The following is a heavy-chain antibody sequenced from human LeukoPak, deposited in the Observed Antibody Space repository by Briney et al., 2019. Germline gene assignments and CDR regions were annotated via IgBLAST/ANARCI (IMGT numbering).Heavy chain of an antibody. CDR3: AKSGVVVVAATS. D-gene: IGHD2-15*01. CDR2: ISGSGGST. J-gene: IGHJ5*02. Sequence: GGSLRLSYAASGFTFSSYSMRWVRQAPGKGLEWVSAISGSGGSTYYADSVKGRFTISRDNSKNTVYLQMNSLKAEDTAVYYCAKSGVVVVAATSWGQGTLVTVSS. CDR1: GFTFSSYS. V-gene: IGHV3-23*01.